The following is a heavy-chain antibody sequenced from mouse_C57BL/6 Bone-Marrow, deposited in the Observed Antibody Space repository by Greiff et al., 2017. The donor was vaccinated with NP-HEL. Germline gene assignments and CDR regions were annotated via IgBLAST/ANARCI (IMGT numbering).Heavy chain of an antibody. CDR3: ARGRLLGLDY. J-gene: IGHJ2*01. V-gene: IGHV5-16*01. D-gene: IGHD1-2*01. CDR1: GFTFSNYY. CDR2: INYDGSST. Sequence: EVKLVESEGGLVQPGRSMKLSCTASGFTFSNYYMAWVRQVPEKGLEWVANINYDGSSTYYLDSLKSRFIISRDNAKNILYLQMSSLKSEDTATYYCARGRLLGLDYWGQGTTLTVSS.